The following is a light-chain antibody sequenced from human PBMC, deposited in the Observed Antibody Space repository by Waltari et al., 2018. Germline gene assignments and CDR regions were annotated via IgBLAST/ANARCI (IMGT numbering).Light chain of an antibody. J-gene: IGLJ1*01. V-gene: IGLV3-10*01. CDR1: ELPRKY. CDR2: EDT. Sequence: YELTQPPSLSVSPGQTARITCSGPELPRKYAHWFQQKSGQAPRLVMYEDTKRPSGIPERFSGSSSGTVATLTITGAQVDDEADYYCYSSDSTGLRVFGGGTTVVVL. CDR3: YSSDSTGLRV.